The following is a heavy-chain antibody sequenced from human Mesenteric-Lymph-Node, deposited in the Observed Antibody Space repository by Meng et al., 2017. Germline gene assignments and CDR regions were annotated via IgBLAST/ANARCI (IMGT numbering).Heavy chain of an antibody. V-gene: IGHV4-59*01. J-gene: IGHJ4*02. CDR1: GGSISSYY. CDR2: IYYSGST. CDR3: ARGHTYYYDSSGYYHDLGFDY. Sequence: SETLSLTCTVSGGSISSYYWSWIRQPPGKGLEWIGYIYYSGSTNYNPSLKSRVTISVDTSENQFSLKLSSVTAADTALYYCARGHTYYYDSSGYYHDLGFDYWGQGTLVTVSS. D-gene: IGHD3-22*01.